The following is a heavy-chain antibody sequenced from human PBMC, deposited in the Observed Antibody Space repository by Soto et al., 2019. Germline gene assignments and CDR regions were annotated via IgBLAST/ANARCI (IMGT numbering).Heavy chain of an antibody. V-gene: IGHV3-30*18. CDR3: AKSSYSTRVSGDPFEI. D-gene: IGHD2-21*01. CDR2: ISYDRSNK. CDR1: GFTFSSYG. J-gene: IGHJ3*02. Sequence: QVQLVESGGGVVQPGRSLRLSCAASGFTFSSYGMHWVRQAPGKGLEWVAVISYDRSNKYYADSVKSRFTISRDNSKNTLYLQMNSLRAEDTAVYYWAKSSYSTRVSGDPFEIWGQGTMVTVSS.